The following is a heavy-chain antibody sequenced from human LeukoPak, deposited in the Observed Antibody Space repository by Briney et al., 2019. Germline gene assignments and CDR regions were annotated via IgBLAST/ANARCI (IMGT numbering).Heavy chain of an antibody. CDR2: IYPRDGST. Sequence: ASVKVSCKASGYTFTNNYLHWVRQAPGQGLEWMGMIYPRDGSTSYAQNFQGRVTVTRDTSTTTVHMELRGLRSEDTAVYYCARDQEGFDYWGQGTLVTVSS. V-gene: IGHV1-46*01. CDR1: GYTFTNNY. J-gene: IGHJ4*02. CDR3: ARDQEGFDY.